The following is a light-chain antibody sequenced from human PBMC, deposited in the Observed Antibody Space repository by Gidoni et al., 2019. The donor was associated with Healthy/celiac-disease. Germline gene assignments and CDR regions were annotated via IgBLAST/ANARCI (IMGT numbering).Light chain of an antibody. J-gene: IGLJ2*01. CDR3: SSYTSSSTPVV. CDR1: SSDVGGYNY. Sequence: QSALTQPASVSGSPGQSITISCTGTSSDVGGYNYVSWYQQHPGKAPKLMIYEVSNRPSGVSNRFSVSKSGNTASLTISGLQAEDEADYYCSSYTSSSTPVVFGGGTKLTGL. V-gene: IGLV2-14*01. CDR2: EVS.